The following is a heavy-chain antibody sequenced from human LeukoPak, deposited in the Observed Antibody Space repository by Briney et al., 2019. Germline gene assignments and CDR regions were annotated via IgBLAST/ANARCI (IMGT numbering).Heavy chain of an antibody. CDR3: ARVHYDFWSGYYHDD. CDR2: IYYSGST. J-gene: IGHJ4*02. V-gene: IGHV4-59*01. CDR1: GGSFSDYY. Sequence: SETLSLTCAVYGGSFSDYYWSWIRQPPGKGLEWIGYIYYSGSTNYNPSLKSRVTISVDTSKNQFSLKLSSVTAADTAVYYCARVHYDFWSGYYHDDWGQGTLVTVSS. D-gene: IGHD3-3*01.